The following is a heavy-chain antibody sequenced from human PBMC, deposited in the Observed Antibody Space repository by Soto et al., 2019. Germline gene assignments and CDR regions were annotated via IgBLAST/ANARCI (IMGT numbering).Heavy chain of an antibody. CDR1: GFTFSSYS. CDR3: ARDLWFGEGP. CDR2: ISSSSSTI. J-gene: IGHJ5*02. V-gene: IGHV3-48*01. Sequence: EVQLVESGGGLVKPGGSLGLSCAASGFTFSSYSMNWVRQAPGKGLEWVSYISSSSSTIYYADSVKGRFTISRDNAKNSLYLQMNSLRAEDTAVYYCARDLWFGEGPWGQGTLVTVSS. D-gene: IGHD3-10*01.